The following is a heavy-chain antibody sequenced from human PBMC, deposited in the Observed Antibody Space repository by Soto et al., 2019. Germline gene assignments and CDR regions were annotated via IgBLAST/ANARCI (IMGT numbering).Heavy chain of an antibody. D-gene: IGHD3-16*01. J-gene: IGHJ4*02. CDR3: ASVPYYDYVWGSWGTFDY. CDR1: GGTFSSYA. Sequence: QVQLVQSGAEVKKPGSSVKVSCKASGGTFSSYAISWVRQAPGQGLEWMGGIIPIFGTANYSQKFQGRVTITADESTSTAYMELSILRSEDTAVYYCASVPYYDYVWGSWGTFDYWGQGSLVTVSS. V-gene: IGHV1-69*01. CDR2: IIPIFGTA.